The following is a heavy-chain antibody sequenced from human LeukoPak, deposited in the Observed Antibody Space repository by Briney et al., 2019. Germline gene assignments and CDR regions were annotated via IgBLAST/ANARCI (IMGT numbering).Heavy chain of an antibody. Sequence: GESLQISCKGSGYSFTSYWIGWVRQMPGKGLEWMGIIYPGDSDTRYSPSFQGQVTISADKSISTAYLQWSSLKASDTAMYYCAREGGTSCYGCWTWFDPWGQGTLVTVSS. CDR1: GYSFTSYW. V-gene: IGHV5-51*01. CDR3: AREGGTSCYGCWTWFDP. D-gene: IGHD2-2*01. CDR2: IYPGDSDT. J-gene: IGHJ5*02.